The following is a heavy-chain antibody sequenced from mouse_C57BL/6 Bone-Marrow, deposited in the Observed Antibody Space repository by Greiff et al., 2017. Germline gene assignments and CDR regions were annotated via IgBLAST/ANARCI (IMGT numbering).Heavy chain of an antibody. J-gene: IGHJ2*01. D-gene: IGHD1-1*01. V-gene: IGHV1-74*01. CDR2: IHPSDSDT. CDR3: ARGGRSRY. Sequence: QVQLQQPGAELVKPGASVTVSCKASGYTFTSYWMHWVKQRPAQGLEWIGRIHPSDSDTNYNQKFKGKATLTVDNSSSTAYLQLRSLTSEDSSVYYCARGGRSRYWGQGTTLAVSS. CDR1: GYTFTSYW.